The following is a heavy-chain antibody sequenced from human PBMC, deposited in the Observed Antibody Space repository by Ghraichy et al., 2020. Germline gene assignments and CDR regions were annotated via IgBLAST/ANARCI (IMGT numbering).Heavy chain of an antibody. D-gene: IGHD6-13*01. Sequence: GESLNISCAASGFTFSSYGMHWVRQAPGKGLEWVAVISYDGSNKYYADSVKGRFTISRDNSKNTLYLQMNSLRAEDTAVYYCAPMGLTRYSSSWAFDYWGQGTLVTVSS. CDR1: GFTFSSYG. J-gene: IGHJ4*02. CDR3: APMGLTRYSSSWAFDY. CDR2: ISYDGSNK. V-gene: IGHV3-30*03.